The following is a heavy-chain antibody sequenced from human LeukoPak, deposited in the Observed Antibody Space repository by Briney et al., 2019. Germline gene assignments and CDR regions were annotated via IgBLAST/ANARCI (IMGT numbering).Heavy chain of an antibody. V-gene: IGHV3-49*04. CDR1: GFTFGDYA. D-gene: IGHD3-10*01. CDR2: IRSKAYGGTT. CDR3: TRDRSITMVRGVIYYYYYMDV. J-gene: IGHJ6*03. Sequence: GGSLILSCTASGFTFGDYAMSWVRQAPGKGLEWVGFIRSKAYGGTTEYAASVKGRFTISRDDSKSIAYLQVNSLKTEDTAVYYCTRDRSITMVRGVIYYYYYMDVWGKGTTVTVSS.